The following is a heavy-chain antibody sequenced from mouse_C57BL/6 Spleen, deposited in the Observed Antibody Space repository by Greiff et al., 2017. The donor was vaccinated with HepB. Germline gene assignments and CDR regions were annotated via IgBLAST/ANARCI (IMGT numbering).Heavy chain of an antibody. D-gene: IGHD1-3*01. CDR1: GFTFSSYA. Sequence: EVKVEESGEGLVKPGGSLKLSCAASGFTFSSYAMSWVRQTPEKRLEWVAYISSGGDYIYYADTVKGRFTISRDNARNTLYLQMSSLKSEDTAMYYCTRDRKSFYAMDYWGQGTSVTVSS. J-gene: IGHJ4*01. CDR3: TRDRKSFYAMDY. V-gene: IGHV5-9-1*02. CDR2: ISSGGDYI.